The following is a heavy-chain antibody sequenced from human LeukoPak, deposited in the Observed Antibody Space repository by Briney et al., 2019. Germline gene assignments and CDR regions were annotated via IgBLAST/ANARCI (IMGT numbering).Heavy chain of an antibody. CDR1: GFNFRAFS. D-gene: IGHD4-23*01. V-gene: IGHV3-30*18. CDR2: ILYDGSNK. J-gene: IGHJ3*02. CDR3: AKGDYGGNLHTFDI. Sequence: GGSLRLPWAAPGFNFRAFSMHLVRQAPGKGLEGGAGILYDGSNKYYADSVKGRLTISRDNSKNTLSLQVNSLRSEDTAVYFCAKGDYGGNLHTFDIWGQGTMVTVSS.